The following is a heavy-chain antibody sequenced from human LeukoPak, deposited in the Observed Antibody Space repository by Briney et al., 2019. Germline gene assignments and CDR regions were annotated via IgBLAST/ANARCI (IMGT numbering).Heavy chain of an antibody. V-gene: IGHV4-61*02. CDR1: GGSISSGSYY. J-gene: IGHJ4*02. CDR3: AREAAAAYFRY. D-gene: IGHD6-13*01. Sequence: SQTLSLTCTVSGGSISSGSYYWSWIRQPAGKGLEWIGRIYTSGSTNYNPSLKSRVTISVDTSKNQFSLKLSSVTAADTAVYYCAREAAAAYFRYWGQGTLVTVSS. CDR2: IYTSGST.